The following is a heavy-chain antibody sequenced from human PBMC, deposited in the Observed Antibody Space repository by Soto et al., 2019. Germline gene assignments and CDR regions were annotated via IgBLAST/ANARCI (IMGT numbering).Heavy chain of an antibody. CDR2: ILFDGSKT. Sequence: QVQLVESGGGVVQPGRSLRLSCSASGFTFSRSAMHWVRLAPGKGLEWVAVILFDGSKTFYADSVKGRFTISRDNSKNTLDLQMNSLRVEDTAMYYCARSYSSGWVGAFDLWGQGTMVTVSS. V-gene: IGHV3-30*04. D-gene: IGHD6-19*01. CDR1: GFTFSRSA. J-gene: IGHJ3*01. CDR3: ARSYSSGWVGAFDL.